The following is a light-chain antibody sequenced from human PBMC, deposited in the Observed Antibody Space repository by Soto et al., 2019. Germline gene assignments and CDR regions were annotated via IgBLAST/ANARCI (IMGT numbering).Light chain of an antibody. CDR3: QSWGTGIVV. V-gene: IGLV4-69*01. Sequence: QLVLTQSPSASASLGASVKLTCTLSSGHSSYAIAWHQQQPEKGPRYLMKLNSDGSHSKGDWIPDGFSGSSSGAERYLTISSLQSDYGAGYYCQSWGTGIVVFGGGTKLTVL. CDR1: SGHSSYA. J-gene: IGLJ2*01. CDR2: LNSDGSH.